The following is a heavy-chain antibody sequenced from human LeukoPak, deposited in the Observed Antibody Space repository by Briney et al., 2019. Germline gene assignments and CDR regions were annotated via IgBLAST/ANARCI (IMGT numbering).Heavy chain of an antibody. D-gene: IGHD6-13*01. CDR2: ISYDGSNK. J-gene: IGHJ5*02. V-gene: IGHV3-30*04. CDR3: AREQHDSSSWYWFDP. Sequence: GGSLRLSCAASGFTFSSYAMHWVRQAPGKGLEWVAVISYDGSNKYYADSVKGRFTISRDNSKNTLYLQMNSLRAADTAVYYCAREQHDSSSWYWFDPWGQGTLVTVSS. CDR1: GFTFSSYA.